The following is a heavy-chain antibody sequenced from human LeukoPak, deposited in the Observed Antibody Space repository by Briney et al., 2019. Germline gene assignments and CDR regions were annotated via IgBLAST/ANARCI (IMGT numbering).Heavy chain of an antibody. CDR3: ARADRLHGGPYLIGP. D-gene: IGHD2-21*01. Sequence: ASVKVSCKTSGYTFTDYYMHWVRQAPGQGLEWMGWINPNSGGTSSAQKFQGRVTMTRDTSITTVYMEVNWLTSDDTATYYCARADRLHGGPYLIGPWGQGTLVTVSS. J-gene: IGHJ5*02. CDR1: GYTFTDYY. CDR2: INPNSGGT. V-gene: IGHV1-2*02.